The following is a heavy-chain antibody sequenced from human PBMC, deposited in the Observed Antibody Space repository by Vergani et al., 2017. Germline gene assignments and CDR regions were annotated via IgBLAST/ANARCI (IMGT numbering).Heavy chain of an antibody. CDR1: GFTFSSYS. Sequence: EVQLLESGGGVVQPGRSLRLSCAASGFTFSSYSMNWVRQVPGKGLLWVSRINTDGSAASYADSVKGRFTISSDDSKNTVYLQMNSLRVEDTAVYYCVRGWEFPYWGQGTLVTVSS. CDR2: INTDGSAA. CDR3: VRGWEFPY. J-gene: IGHJ4*02. V-gene: IGHV3-74*02. D-gene: IGHD3-10*01.